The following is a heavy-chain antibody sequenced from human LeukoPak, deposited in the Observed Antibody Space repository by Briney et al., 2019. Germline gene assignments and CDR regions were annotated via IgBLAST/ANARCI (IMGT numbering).Heavy chain of an antibody. CDR1: GYTFTGYY. Sequence: GASVKVSCKASGYTFTGYYMHWVRQAPGQGLEWMGWINPNSGGTNYAKKFQGRVTMTRDTSISTAYMELSRLRSDDTAVYYCARVNYDSSGYWWRWFDPWGQGTLVTVSS. J-gene: IGHJ5*02. CDR3: ARVNYDSSGYWWRWFDP. CDR2: INPNSGGT. D-gene: IGHD3-22*01. V-gene: IGHV1-2*02.